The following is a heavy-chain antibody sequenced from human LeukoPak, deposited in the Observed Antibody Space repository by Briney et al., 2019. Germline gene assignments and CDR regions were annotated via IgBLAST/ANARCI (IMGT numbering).Heavy chain of an antibody. CDR2: IIPNFGTA. Sequence: SVKVSCKASGGTFSSYAISWVRQAPGQGLEWMGGIIPNFGTANYAQKFQGRVTITADESTSTAYMELSSLRSEDTAVYYCARDIRYCGGDCYDYWGQGTLVTVSS. CDR1: GGTFSSYA. CDR3: ARDIRYCGGDCYDY. D-gene: IGHD2-21*01. J-gene: IGHJ4*02. V-gene: IGHV1-69*13.